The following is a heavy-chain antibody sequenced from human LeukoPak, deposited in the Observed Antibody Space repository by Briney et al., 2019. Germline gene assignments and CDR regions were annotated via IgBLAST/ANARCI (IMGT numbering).Heavy chain of an antibody. V-gene: IGHV3-33*01. CDR2: IWHDGNNK. Sequence: QPGGSLRLSCAASGFNFNDYGMHWVRQAPGKGLEWVAIIWHDGNNKYYADSVKGRFTISRDNSKNTLYLEMNSLRAEDTAVYYCARDGAYSYTYWGQGTLVIVSS. CDR3: ARDGAYSYTY. D-gene: IGHD5-18*01. J-gene: IGHJ4*02. CDR1: GFNFNDYG.